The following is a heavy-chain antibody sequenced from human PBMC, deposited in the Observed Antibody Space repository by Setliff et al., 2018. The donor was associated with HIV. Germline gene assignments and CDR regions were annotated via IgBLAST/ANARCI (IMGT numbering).Heavy chain of an antibody. J-gene: IGHJ4*02. CDR1: GGSVSSGSYY. D-gene: IGHD2-15*01. Sequence: SETLSLTCTVSGGSVSSGSYYWNWIRQPAGKGLEWIGRIYTSGSTYYNPSLKSRVTMSADTSKNQFSLKLSSVTAADTAVYYCASSPAWRSDSGLHTFDYWGQGTLVTVSS. CDR3: ASSPAWRSDSGLHTFDY. CDR2: IYTSGST. V-gene: IGHV4-61*02.